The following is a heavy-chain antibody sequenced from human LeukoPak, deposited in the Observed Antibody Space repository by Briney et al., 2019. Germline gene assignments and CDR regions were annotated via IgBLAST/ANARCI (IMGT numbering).Heavy chain of an antibody. CDR2: IKQDGSEK. J-gene: IGHJ3*02. V-gene: IGHV3-7*01. Sequence: GGSLRLSCAASGFTFSSYWMSWVRQAPGKGLEWVANIKQDGSEKYYVDSVKSRFTISRDNAKNSLYLQMNSLRAEDTAVYYCARGRYYDFWSGDAFDIWGQGTMVTVSS. CDR3: ARGRYYDFWSGDAFDI. D-gene: IGHD3-3*01. CDR1: GFTFSSYW.